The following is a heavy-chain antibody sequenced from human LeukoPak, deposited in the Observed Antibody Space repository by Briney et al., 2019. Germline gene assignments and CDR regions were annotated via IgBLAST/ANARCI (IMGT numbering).Heavy chain of an antibody. Sequence: ASVKVSCKASGYTFTGYYMHWVRQAPGQGLEWMGIINPSGGSTSYAQKFQGRVTMTRDTSTSTVYMELSSLRSEDTAVYYCARGPEYYYDSSGYFDPWGQGTLVTVSS. D-gene: IGHD3-22*01. CDR2: INPSGGST. CDR1: GYTFTGYY. CDR3: ARGPEYYYDSSGYFDP. J-gene: IGHJ5*02. V-gene: IGHV1-46*01.